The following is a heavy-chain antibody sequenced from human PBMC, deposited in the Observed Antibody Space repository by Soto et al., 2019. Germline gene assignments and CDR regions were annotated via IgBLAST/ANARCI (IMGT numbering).Heavy chain of an antibody. CDR3: AKGPYSSSRHNWFAP. J-gene: IGHJ5*02. D-gene: IGHD6-13*01. CDR1: GFTFSSYA. V-gene: IGHV3-23*01. CDR2: ISGSGGST. Sequence: GGSLRLSCAASGFTFSSYAMSWVRQAPGKGLEWVSAISGSGGSTYYADSVKGRVTISRDNSKNTLYLQMNSLRAEDTAVYYCAKGPYSSSRHNWFAPWGQGSLGTVSS.